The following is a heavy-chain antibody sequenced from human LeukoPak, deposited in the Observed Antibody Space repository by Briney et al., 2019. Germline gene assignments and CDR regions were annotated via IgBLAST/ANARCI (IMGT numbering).Heavy chain of an antibody. D-gene: IGHD3-10*01. CDR1: GGSISSYY. J-gene: IGHJ4*02. CDR2: IYYSGST. CDR3: ARARRYYGPYLDY. V-gene: IGHV4-59*01. Sequence: SETLSLTCTVSGGSISSYYWSWIRQPPGKGLEWIGYIYYSGSTNYNPSLKSRVTISVDTSKNQFSLKLSSVSAADTAVYYCARARRYYGPYLDYWGQGTLVTVSS.